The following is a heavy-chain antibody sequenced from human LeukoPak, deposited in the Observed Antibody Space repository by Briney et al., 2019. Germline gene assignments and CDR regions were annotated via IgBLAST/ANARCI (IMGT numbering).Heavy chain of an antibody. CDR1: GYTFTSYG. V-gene: IGHV1-2*06. CDR2: INPNSGGT. J-gene: IGHJ4*02. Sequence: ASVKVSCKASGYTFTSYGISWVRQAPGQGLEWMGRINPNSGGTNYAQKFQGRVTMTRDTSISTAYMELSRLRSDDTAVYYCVSHDYVWGSYRPPVYFDYWGQGTLVTVSS. CDR3: VSHDYVWGSYRPPVYFDY. D-gene: IGHD3-16*02.